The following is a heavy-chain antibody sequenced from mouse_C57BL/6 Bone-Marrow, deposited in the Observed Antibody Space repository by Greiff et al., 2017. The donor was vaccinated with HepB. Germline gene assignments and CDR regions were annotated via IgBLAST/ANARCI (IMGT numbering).Heavy chain of an antibody. V-gene: IGHV8-12*01. Sequence: QVTLKVSGPGILQSSQTLSLTCSFSGFSLSTSGMGVSWIHHPSGMGLEWLAHIYWDDDKRYNPSLKSRLTISKDTSRNQVFLTITSVDTADTATYYCARRAPSGVVATGDFDYWGQGTTLTVSS. CDR2: IYWDDDK. CDR3: ARRAPSGVVATGDFDY. J-gene: IGHJ2*01. CDR1: GFSLSTSGMG. D-gene: IGHD1-1*01.